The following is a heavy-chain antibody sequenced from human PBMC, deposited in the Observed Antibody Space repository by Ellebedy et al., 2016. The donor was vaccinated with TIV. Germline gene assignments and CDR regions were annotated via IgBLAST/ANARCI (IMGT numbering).Heavy chain of an antibody. CDR1: GYTFTSYD. CDR3: ARYCSSTSCYRYYYYYMDV. D-gene: IGHD2-2*01. J-gene: IGHJ6*03. Sequence: ASVKVSCXASGYTFTSYDINWVRQATGQGLEWMGWMNPNSGNTGYAQKFQGRVTMTRNTSISTAYMELSSLRSEDTAVYYCARYCSSTSCYRYYYYYMDVWGKGTTVTVSS. V-gene: IGHV1-8*01. CDR2: MNPNSGNT.